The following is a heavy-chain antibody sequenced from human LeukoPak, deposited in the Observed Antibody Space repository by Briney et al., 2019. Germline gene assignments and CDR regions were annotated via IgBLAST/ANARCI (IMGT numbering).Heavy chain of an antibody. V-gene: IGHV3-33*01. CDR1: GFAFNTYA. CDR2: IWHDGSHK. D-gene: IGHD3-10*01. CDR3: AREIFGSGSCPDF. J-gene: IGHJ4*02. Sequence: PGGSLRLSCAASGFAFNTYAMHWVRQAPGQGLEWVALIWHDGSHKFYSNSVRGQFTISRDNSKNTMSLQMNNQRPEDTAVYYCAREIFGSGSCPDFWGQGTLVTVSS.